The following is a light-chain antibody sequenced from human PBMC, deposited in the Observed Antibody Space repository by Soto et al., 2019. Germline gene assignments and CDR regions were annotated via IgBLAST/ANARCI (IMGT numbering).Light chain of an antibody. J-gene: IGKJ1*01. CDR3: QQYGNSPRT. CDR2: GAS. CDR1: QSVSNNY. Sequence: EIVLTQSPVTLSLSPGDRATLSCRPSQSVSNNYLAWYQQKPGQAPRLLIYGASNRATGIPDRFSGSGSGTDFTLTISRLEPEDFAVYYCQQYGNSPRTFGQGTKVDIK. V-gene: IGKV3-20*01.